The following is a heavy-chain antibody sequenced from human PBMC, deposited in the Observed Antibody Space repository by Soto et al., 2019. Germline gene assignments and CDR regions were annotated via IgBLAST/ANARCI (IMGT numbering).Heavy chain of an antibody. CDR3: ARDREYYDFWSGYYSFYYYGMDV. Sequence: ASVKVSCKASGYTFTGYYMHWVRQAPGQGLEWMGWINPNSGGTNYAQKCQGRVTMTRDTSISTAYMELSRLRSDDTAVYYCARDREYYDFWSGYYSFYYYGMDVWGQGTTVTVSS. V-gene: IGHV1-2*02. D-gene: IGHD3-3*01. J-gene: IGHJ6*02. CDR2: INPNSGGT. CDR1: GYTFTGYY.